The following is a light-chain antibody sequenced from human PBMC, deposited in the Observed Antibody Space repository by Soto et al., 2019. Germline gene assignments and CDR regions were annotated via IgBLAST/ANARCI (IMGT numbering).Light chain of an antibody. CDR2: GAS. V-gene: IGKV3-15*01. CDR1: QSVSRN. J-gene: IGKJ2*01. CDR3: QQYGDWPPET. Sequence: EVVLTQSPATLSASPGDRATLSCRASQSVSRNLAWYQQKPGQAPRLLIYGASTRATGDTARFSGSGSATEFTLSISSLQYEDVAVDYCQQYGDWPPETFGQGTKLEI.